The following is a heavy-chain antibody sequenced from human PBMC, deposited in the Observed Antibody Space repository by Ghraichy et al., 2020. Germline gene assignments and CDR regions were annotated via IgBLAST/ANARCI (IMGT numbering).Heavy chain of an antibody. CDR1: GYSISSAYY. CDR2: VYHSGNT. D-gene: IGHD1-26*01. V-gene: IGHV4-38-2*02. CDR3: AREAVGGTTGSYFQH. Sequence: SETLSLTCTVSGYSISSAYYWGWIRQPPGKGLEWIGSVYHSGNTYYNPSLNSRITISVDTSKNQFSLKLTSVTAADTAAYYCAREAVGGTTGSYFQHWGQSTLVTVS. J-gene: IGHJ1*01.